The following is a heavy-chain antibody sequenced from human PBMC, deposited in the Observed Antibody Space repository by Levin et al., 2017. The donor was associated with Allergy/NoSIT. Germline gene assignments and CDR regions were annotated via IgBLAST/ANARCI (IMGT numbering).Heavy chain of an antibody. CDR3: ARDPPRGSGPQSGAFDI. CDR2: ISSSGSTI. Sequence: GESLKISCAASGFTFSDYYMSWIRQAPGKGLEWVSYISSSGSTIYYADSVKGRFTISRDNAKNSLYLQMNSLRAEDTAVYYCARDPPRGSGPQSGAFDIWGQGTMVTVSS. J-gene: IGHJ3*02. V-gene: IGHV3-11*01. CDR1: GFTFSDYY. D-gene: IGHD2-15*01.